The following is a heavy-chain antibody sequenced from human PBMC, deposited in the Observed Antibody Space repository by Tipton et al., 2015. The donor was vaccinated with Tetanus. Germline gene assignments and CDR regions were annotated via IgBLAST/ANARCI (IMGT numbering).Heavy chain of an antibody. J-gene: IGHJ2*01. CDR1: GYNFSHYS. Sequence: QLVQSGAEVGKPGESLKISCQGSGYNFSHYSIGWVRQLPGRGLEWMGIVDPRDSQATYGPSFQGQVTISADRSINVAYLQWGSLKASDTGLYYCARRRSAVLSGAYHWYFDLWGRGPLVGVSS. V-gene: IGHV5-51*01. CDR2: VDPRDSQA. CDR3: ARRRSAVLSGAYHWYFDL. D-gene: IGHD3-3*01.